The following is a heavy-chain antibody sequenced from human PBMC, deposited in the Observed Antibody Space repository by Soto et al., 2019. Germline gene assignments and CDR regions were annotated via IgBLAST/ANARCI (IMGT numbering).Heavy chain of an antibody. J-gene: IGHJ2*01. CDR3: ARGASGSKCDL. CDR2: INSDGSYT. CDR1: GFTFSSYW. Sequence: EVQLVESGGGLVQPGGSLRLSCAASGFTFSSYWMHWVRQAPGKGPVWVSRINSDGSYTTADSVKGRFTISRDNAKSTLFLQMNSLRADDTAVYYCARGASGSKCDLWGRGTLVTVSS. D-gene: IGHD3-10*01. V-gene: IGHV3-74*03.